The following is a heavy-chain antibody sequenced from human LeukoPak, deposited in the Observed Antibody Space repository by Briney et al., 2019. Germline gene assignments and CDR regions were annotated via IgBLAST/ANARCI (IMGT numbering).Heavy chain of an antibody. CDR1: GGSFSGYY. CDR3: ARGPHRSRWYSRYSSGLGVFDY. CDR2: INRSGST. Sequence: SETLSLTCAVYGGSFSGYYWSWIRQPPGKGLEWIGEINRSGSTNYNPSLKSRVTISVDTSKNQFSLKLSSVTAADTAVYYCARGPHRSRWYSRYSSGLGVFDYWGQGTLVTVSS. J-gene: IGHJ4*02. V-gene: IGHV4-34*01. D-gene: IGHD6-19*01.